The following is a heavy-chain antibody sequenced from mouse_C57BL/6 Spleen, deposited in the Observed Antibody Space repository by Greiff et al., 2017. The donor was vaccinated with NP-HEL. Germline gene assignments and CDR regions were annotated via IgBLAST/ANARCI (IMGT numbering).Heavy chain of an antibody. CDR1: GFTFSSYA. Sequence: DVKLVESGGGLVKPGGSLKLSCAASGFTFSSYAMSWVRQTPEKRLEWVATISDGGSYTYYPDNVKGRFTISRDNAKNNLYLQMSHLKSEDTAMYYCARGLTGGYAMDYWGQGTSVTVSS. J-gene: IGHJ4*01. V-gene: IGHV5-4*03. CDR3: ARGLTGGYAMDY. CDR2: ISDGGSYT.